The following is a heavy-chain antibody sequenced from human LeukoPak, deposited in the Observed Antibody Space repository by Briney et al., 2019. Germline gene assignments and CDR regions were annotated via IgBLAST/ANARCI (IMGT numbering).Heavy chain of an antibody. CDR3: ARGRQPTSKYYFDY. D-gene: IGHD6-13*01. CDR2: INSDGSST. CDR1: GFTFSSYW. J-gene: IGHJ4*02. Sequence: GGSLRLSCAASGFTFSSYWMHWVRHAPGKGLVWVSRINSDGSSTSYADSVKGRFTISRDNAKNTLYLQMNSLRAEDTAVYYCARGRQPTSKYYFDYWGQGTLVTVSS. V-gene: IGHV3-74*01.